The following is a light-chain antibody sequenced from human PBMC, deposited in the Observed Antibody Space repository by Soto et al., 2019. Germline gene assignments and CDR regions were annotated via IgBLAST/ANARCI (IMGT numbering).Light chain of an antibody. CDR3: CSYAGTYTFV. CDR2: DVS. J-gene: IGLJ1*01. Sequence: QSALTQPRSVSGSPGQSVAISCTGTRSDVGGYNYVSWYQQHPGKAPKLMIYDVSKRPSGVPDRFSGSKSGNTASLTISGLQAEDEADYYCCSYAGTYTFVFGRGTKVTVL. CDR1: RSDVGGYNY. V-gene: IGLV2-11*01.